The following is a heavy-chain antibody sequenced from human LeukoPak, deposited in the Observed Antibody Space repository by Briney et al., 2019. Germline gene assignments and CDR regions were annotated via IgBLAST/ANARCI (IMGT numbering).Heavy chain of an antibody. J-gene: IGHJ4*02. D-gene: IGHD3-10*01. CDR1: GFTVSSNY. CDR2: IYSGDST. CDR3: AREPSGSYGDY. Sequence: GGSLRLSCAASGFTVSSNYMSWVRQAPGKGLEWVSVIYSGDSTYYADSVKGRFTISRDNSKNTLYLQMNSLRAEDTAVYYCAREPSGSYGDYWGQGTLVTVSS. V-gene: IGHV3-66*01.